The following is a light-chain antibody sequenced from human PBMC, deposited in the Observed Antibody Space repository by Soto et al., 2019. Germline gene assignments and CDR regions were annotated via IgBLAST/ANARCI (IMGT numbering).Light chain of an antibody. Sequence: DTQMTQSPSSLSASVGDRVTITCQSSQSIISYLNWYQQKAGKAPQLLIYAASSLQSGVPARFSGSGSGTDFILSISSLQPEDSAIYYCQQSYSSPRTFGQGTKLEI. CDR1: QSIISY. V-gene: IGKV1-39*01. CDR3: QQSYSSPRT. CDR2: AAS. J-gene: IGKJ2*01.